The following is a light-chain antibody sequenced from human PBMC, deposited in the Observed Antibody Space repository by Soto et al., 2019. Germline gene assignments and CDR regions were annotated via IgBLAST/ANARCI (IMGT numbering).Light chain of an antibody. CDR2: DAS. V-gene: IGKV1-5*01. CDR3: QQLNSYPLT. J-gene: IGKJ3*01. Sequence: DIQMTQSPSTLSASIGDSVTITCRASQSISSWLAWYRQKPGKAPKLLIYDASILESGVPSRFSGSGSGTEFTLTISSLQPDDFATYYCQQLNSYPLTFGPGTKVDIK. CDR1: QSISSW.